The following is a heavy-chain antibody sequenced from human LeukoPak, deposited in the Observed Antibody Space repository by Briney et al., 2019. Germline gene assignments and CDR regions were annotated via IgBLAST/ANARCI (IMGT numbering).Heavy chain of an antibody. V-gene: IGHV1-69*05. CDR3: ARGGWKDYYDRKSYYYYMDV. CDR1: GGTFSSYA. CDR2: IIPIFGTA. J-gene: IGHJ6*03. Sequence: GASVKVSCKASGGTFSSYAISWVRQTPGQGLEWMGGIIPIFGTANYAQKFQGRVTITTDESTSTAYMELSSLRSEDTAVYYCARGGWKDYYDRKSYYYYMDVWGKGTTVTASS. D-gene: IGHD3-22*01.